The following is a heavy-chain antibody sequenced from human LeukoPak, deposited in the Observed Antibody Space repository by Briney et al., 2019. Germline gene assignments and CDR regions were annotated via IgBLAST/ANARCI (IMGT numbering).Heavy chain of an antibody. Sequence: ASVTVSFKASVYTFTYRYLHWLGQAPTPALEGMGWITPFNGNSNYAQKFQDRVTITRDRSMSTAYMELSSLRSEDTAMYYCACGYSYGNFDYWGQGTLVTVSS. CDR2: ITPFNGNS. J-gene: IGHJ4*02. D-gene: IGHD5-18*01. V-gene: IGHV1-45*03. CDR3: ACGYSYGNFDY. CDR1: VYTFTYRY.